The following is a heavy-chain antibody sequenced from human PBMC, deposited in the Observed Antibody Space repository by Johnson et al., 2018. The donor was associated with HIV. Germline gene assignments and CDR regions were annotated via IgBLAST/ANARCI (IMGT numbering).Heavy chain of an antibody. Sequence: VQLVESGGSVVQPGGSLRLSCAASGFTLSTYWMTWVLQPPGKGLEWVAVISYDGSNKYYVDSVKGRFTISRDNSKNTLYLQMNSLRVEDTAVYYCARAPPGGAFDIWGPGTMVTVSS. CDR2: ISYDGSNK. J-gene: IGHJ3*02. CDR1: GFTLSTYW. D-gene: IGHD6-25*01. V-gene: IGHV3-30*03. CDR3: ARAPPGGAFDI.